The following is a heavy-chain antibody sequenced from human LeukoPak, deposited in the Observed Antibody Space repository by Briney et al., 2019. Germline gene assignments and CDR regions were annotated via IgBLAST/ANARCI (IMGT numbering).Heavy chain of an antibody. V-gene: IGHV3-23*01. D-gene: IGHD3-10*01. J-gene: IGHJ4*02. Sequence: PGGSLRLSCAASGFTFSSYGMHWVRQAPGKGLEWVSAISGSGGSTYYADSVKGRFTISRDNSKNTLYLQMNSLRAEDTAVYYCAKVAYYYGSGSPFDYWGQGTLVTVSS. CDR1: GFTFSSYG. CDR3: AKVAYYYGSGSPFDY. CDR2: ISGSGGST.